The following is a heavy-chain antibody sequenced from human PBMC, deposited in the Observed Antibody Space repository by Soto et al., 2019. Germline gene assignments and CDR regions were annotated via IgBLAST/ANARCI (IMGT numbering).Heavy chain of an antibody. Sequence: GASVKVSCKASGYTFTSYDINWVRQATGQGLEWMGWMNPNSGNTGYAQKFQGRVTMTRNTSISTAYMELSSLRSEDTAVYYCARGECTGHNFWPYYYGMDVWGQGTTVTVS. CDR2: MNPNSGNT. CDR3: ARGECTGHNFWPYYYGMDV. V-gene: IGHV1-8*01. D-gene: IGHD3-10*02. CDR1: GYTFTSYD. J-gene: IGHJ6*02.